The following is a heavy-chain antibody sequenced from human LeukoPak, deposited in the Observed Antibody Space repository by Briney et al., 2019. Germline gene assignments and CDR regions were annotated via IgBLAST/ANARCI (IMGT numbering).Heavy chain of an antibody. D-gene: IGHD4-17*01. J-gene: IGHJ4*02. CDR3: ASNYGADYYFDY. Sequence: SVKVSCKASGGTFSSYAISWVRQAPGQGLEWMGGIIPIFGTANYAQKFQGRVTITTDESTSTAYMELSSLRSEDTAVYYCASNYGADYYFDYWGQGTLVTVSS. V-gene: IGHV1-69*05. CDR2: IIPIFGTA. CDR1: GGTFSSYA.